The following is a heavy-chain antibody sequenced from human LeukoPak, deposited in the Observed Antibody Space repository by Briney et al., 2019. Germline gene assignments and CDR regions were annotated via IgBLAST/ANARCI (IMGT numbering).Heavy chain of an antibody. J-gene: IGHJ4*02. D-gene: IGHD6-19*01. V-gene: IGHV4-59*08. CDR1: GGSISSSY. CDR3: ARRGYSSAWYEDY. Sequence: SETLSLTCTVSGGSISSSYWSWIRQPPGKRLEWIGYIYYSGSSNYNPSLKSRVSMSLDTSKNQFSLKLTSVTAADTAVYYCARRGYSSAWYEDYWGQGTLVTVSS. CDR2: IYYSGSS.